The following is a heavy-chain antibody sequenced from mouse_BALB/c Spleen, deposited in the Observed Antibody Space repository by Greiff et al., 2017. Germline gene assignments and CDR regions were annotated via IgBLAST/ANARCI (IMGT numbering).Heavy chain of an antibody. CDR1: GFTFSSYG. CDR3: ARHDDVYAMDY. V-gene: IGHV5-6*01. Sequence: EVKLVESGGDLVKPGGSLKLSCAASGFTFSSYGMSWVRQTPDKRLEWVATISSGGSYTYYPDSVKGRFTISRDNAKNTLYLQMSSLKSEDTAMYYCARHDDVYAMDYWGQGTSVTVSS. J-gene: IGHJ4*01. CDR2: ISSGGSYT. D-gene: IGHD2-12*01.